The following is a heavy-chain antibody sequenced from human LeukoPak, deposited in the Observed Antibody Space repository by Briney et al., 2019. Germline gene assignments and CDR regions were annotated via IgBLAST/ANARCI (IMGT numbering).Heavy chain of an antibody. Sequence: GGSLRLSCAASGFTFNSYEMNWVRQAPGKGLEWVSYISSSGSTIYYADSVKGRFTISRDNAKNSLYLQMNSLRVEDTAVYYCARRGRAFDYWGQGTLVTVSS. V-gene: IGHV3-48*03. CDR2: ISSSGSTI. CDR1: GFTFNSYE. J-gene: IGHJ4*02. CDR3: ARRGRAFDY.